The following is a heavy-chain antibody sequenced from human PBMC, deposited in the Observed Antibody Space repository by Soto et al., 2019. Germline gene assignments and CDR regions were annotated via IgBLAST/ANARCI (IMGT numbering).Heavy chain of an antibody. V-gene: IGHV4-34*01. CDR3: ARVASISIAAAGTIDY. Sequence: SETLSLTCAVYGGSFSGYYWSWIRQPPGKGLEWIGEINHSGSTNYNPSLKSRVTISVDTSKNQFSLKLSSVTAADTAVYYCARVASISIAAAGTIDYWGQGTLVTVSS. J-gene: IGHJ4*02. D-gene: IGHD6-13*01. CDR1: GGSFSGYY. CDR2: INHSGST.